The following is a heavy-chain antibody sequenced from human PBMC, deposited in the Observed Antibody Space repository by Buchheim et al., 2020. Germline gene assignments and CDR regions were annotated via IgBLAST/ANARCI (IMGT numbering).Heavy chain of an antibody. V-gene: IGHV4-31*03. D-gene: IGHD4-17*01. CDR3: ARDRDRVTTYWFDP. CDR2: IHYSGSK. Sequence: QVQLQESGPGLVKPSQTLSLTCTVSGGSISSDGYYWSWIRQHPGKGLEWIGYIHYSGSKYYNPSLKSRITLSIDTSKNQLSLKLSAVTAADTAVYYCARDRDRVTTYWFDPWGQGAL. CDR1: GGSISSDGYY. J-gene: IGHJ5*02.